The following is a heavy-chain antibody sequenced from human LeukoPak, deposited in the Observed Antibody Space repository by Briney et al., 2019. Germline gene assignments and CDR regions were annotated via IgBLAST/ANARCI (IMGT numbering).Heavy chain of an antibody. CDR3: ARARMTAVVDY. V-gene: IGHV4-34*01. D-gene: IGHD2/OR15-2a*01. J-gene: IGHJ4*02. CDR1: GGSFSGYY. CDR2: INHSGST. Sequence: SETPSLTCAVYGGSFSGYYWSWIRQPPGKGLEWIGEINHSGSTNYNPSLKSRVTISVDTSKNQFSLKLSSVTAADTAVYYCARARMTAVVDYWGQGTLVTVSS.